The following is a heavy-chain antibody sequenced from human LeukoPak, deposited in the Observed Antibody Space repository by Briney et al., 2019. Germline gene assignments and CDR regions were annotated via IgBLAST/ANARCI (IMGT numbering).Heavy chain of an antibody. J-gene: IGHJ4*02. CDR3: ARDSGSLSYFDY. V-gene: IGHV4-59*01. CDR1: GGSISSYY. CDR2: IYYSGST. Sequence: SETLSLTCTVSGGSISSYYWSWIRQPPGKGLEWIGYIYYSGSTNYNPSLKSRVTISVDTSKNQFSLKLSSVTAADTAVYYCARDSGSLSYFDYWGQGTLVTVSS.